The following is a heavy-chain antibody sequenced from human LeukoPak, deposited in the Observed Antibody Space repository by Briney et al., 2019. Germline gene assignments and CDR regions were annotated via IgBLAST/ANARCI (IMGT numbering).Heavy chain of an antibody. V-gene: IGHV3-23*01. CDR3: ANRPTRTLLWFGEIPDY. CDR1: GFTFSDYY. CDR2: ISGSGGST. D-gene: IGHD3-10*01. J-gene: IGHJ4*02. Sequence: GGSLRLSCAASGFTFSDYYMSWIRQAPGKGLEWVSAISGSGGSTYYADSVKGRFTISRDNSKNTLYLQMNSLRAEDTAVYYCANRPTRTLLWFGEIPDYWGQGTLVTVSS.